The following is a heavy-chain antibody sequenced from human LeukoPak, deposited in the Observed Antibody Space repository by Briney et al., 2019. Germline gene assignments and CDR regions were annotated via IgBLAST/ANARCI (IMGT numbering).Heavy chain of an antibody. CDR3: ARDLRGYGSGSYYYFDY. D-gene: IGHD3-10*01. V-gene: IGHV3-13*03. CDR1: GFTFSSYD. CDR2: IGTAGDT. J-gene: IGHJ4*02. Sequence: GGSLRLSCAACGFTFSSYDMHWVRQATGKGLEWVSAIGTAGDTYYSGSVKGQFTISRENAKNSLYLQMNSLRAGDTAVYYCARDLRGYGSGSYYYFDYWGQGTLVTVSS.